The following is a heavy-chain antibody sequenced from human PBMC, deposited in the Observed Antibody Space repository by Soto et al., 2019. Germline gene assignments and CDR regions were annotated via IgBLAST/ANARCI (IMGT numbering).Heavy chain of an antibody. J-gene: IGHJ4*02. CDR2: ISWNSGSI. CDR3: AKLSWVPAATTPQQFDY. V-gene: IGHV3-9*01. D-gene: IGHD2-2*01. Sequence: ESGGGLVQPGRSLRLSCAASGFTFDDYAMHWVRQAPGKGLEWVSGISWNSGSIGYADSVKGRFTISSDNAKNSLYLQMNSLRAEDTALYYCAKLSWVPAATTPQQFDYWGQGTLVTVSS. CDR1: GFTFDDYA.